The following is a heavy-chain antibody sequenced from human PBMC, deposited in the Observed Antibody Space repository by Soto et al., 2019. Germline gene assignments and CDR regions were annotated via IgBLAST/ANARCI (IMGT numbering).Heavy chain of an antibody. J-gene: IGHJ4*02. Sequence: QVQLVQSGAEVKKPGSSVKVSCKASGGTFSSYAISWVRQAPGQGLEWMGGIIPIFGTANYAQKFQGRVTITADESTSTAYMELSSLGSEDTAVYYCAREGRNSGGSYRPYFDYWGKGTLVTVSS. CDR3: AREGRNSGGSYRPYFDY. V-gene: IGHV1-69*01. CDR1: GGTFSSYA. CDR2: IIPIFGTA. D-gene: IGHD2-15*01.